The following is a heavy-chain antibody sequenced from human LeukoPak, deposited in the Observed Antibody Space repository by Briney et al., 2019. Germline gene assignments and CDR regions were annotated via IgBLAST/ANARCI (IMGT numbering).Heavy chain of an antibody. Sequence: PSETLSLTCTVSGGSISSSSYYWGWIRQPPGKGLEWVGFIRSKAYGGTTEYAASVKGRFTISRDDSKSIAYLQMNSLRAEDTAVYYCARGPSGYHNTGGQGTLVTVSS. CDR3: ARGPSGYHNT. D-gene: IGHD5-12*01. V-gene: IGHV3-71*03. CDR1: GGSISSSSYY. CDR2: IRSKAYGGTT. J-gene: IGHJ4*02.